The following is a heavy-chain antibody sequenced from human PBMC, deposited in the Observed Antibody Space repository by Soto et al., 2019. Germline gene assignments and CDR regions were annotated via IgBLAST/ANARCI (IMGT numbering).Heavy chain of an antibody. V-gene: IGHV3-74*01. Sequence: EVQLVESGGGLVQPGGSLRLSCEASGFIFGNYGMNWVRQAPGKGLVWVSYINREGITNYVDSVKGRFTTSRDNAKNTLYLQMNSLRDEDTAVYYCARDRWPYYFDYGGQGTLVTVSS. CDR3: ARDRWPYYFDY. CDR2: INREGIT. D-gene: IGHD2-15*01. J-gene: IGHJ4*02. CDR1: GFIFGNYG.